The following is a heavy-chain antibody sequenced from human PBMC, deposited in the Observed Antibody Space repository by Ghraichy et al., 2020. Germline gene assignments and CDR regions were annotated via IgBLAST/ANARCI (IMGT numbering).Heavy chain of an antibody. Sequence: RGSLRLSCAVSGFSFSTSAMSWVRQAPGKGLEWVSTISSRGETTYYADSVKGRFTISRDNSENTLYLQMNSLRAEDTAVYFCARGGYSAFDYWGQGTLVTVSS. CDR2: ISSRGETT. CDR1: GFSFSTSA. V-gene: IGHV3-23*01. D-gene: IGHD5-18*01. CDR3: ARGGYSAFDY. J-gene: IGHJ4*02.